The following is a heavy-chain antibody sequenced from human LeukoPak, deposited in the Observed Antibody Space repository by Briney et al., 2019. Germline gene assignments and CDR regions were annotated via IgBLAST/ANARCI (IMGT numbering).Heavy chain of an antibody. D-gene: IGHD6-19*01. Sequence: RQSPGKGLEWIGYIYYSGTTNYNPSLKSRVTISVDTSKNQFSLKLSSVTAADTAVYFCSRAVAGSVGWFDPWGQGTLVTVSS. V-gene: IGHV4-59*01. CDR2: IYYSGTT. CDR3: SRAVAGSVGWFDP. J-gene: IGHJ5*02.